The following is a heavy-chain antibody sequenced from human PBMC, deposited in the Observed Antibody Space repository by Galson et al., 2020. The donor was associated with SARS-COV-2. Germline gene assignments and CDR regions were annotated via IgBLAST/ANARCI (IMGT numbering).Heavy chain of an antibody. D-gene: IGHD2-15*01. CDR3: VRECFPGIVADAFDV. J-gene: IGHJ3*01. CDR2: ITDPGSNT. V-gene: IGHV3-23*01. CDR1: GFTFNNYA. Sequence: GESLKISCAASGFTFNNYAMTWVRQAPGKGLESVSAITDPGSNTHYADSVKGRFTIPRDNSKNTLYLQMNFLKSEDTARYYCVRECFPGIVADAFDVWGQGRMVTASS.